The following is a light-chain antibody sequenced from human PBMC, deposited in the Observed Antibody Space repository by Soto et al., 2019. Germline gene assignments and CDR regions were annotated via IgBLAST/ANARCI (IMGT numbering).Light chain of an antibody. CDR2: DAS. CDR1: HDVSRN. V-gene: IGKV1-33*01. Sequence: DIQMTQSPSSLSASEGARVTITCQSSHDVSRNLNWFQQKPGEAPQLLIYDASNLERGVPSRFSGSGSGTDFPLTISSLRPEDVATYYCQQDNSMLSFGGGTEVEIK. J-gene: IGKJ4*01. CDR3: QQDNSMLS.